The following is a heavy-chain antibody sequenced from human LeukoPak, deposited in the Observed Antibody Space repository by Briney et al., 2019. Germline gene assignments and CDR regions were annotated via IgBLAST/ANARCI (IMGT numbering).Heavy chain of an antibody. Sequence: PGGSLRLSCAASGFTFSSYAMSWVRQAPGKGLEWVSAISGSGGSTYYADFVKGRFTISRDNSKDTLYLQMNSLRAEDTAVYYCATSTAIMITFGGVIVDYWGQGTLVTVSS. CDR3: ATSTAIMITFGGVIVDY. J-gene: IGHJ4*02. CDR1: GFTFSSYA. CDR2: ISGSGGST. D-gene: IGHD3-16*02. V-gene: IGHV3-23*01.